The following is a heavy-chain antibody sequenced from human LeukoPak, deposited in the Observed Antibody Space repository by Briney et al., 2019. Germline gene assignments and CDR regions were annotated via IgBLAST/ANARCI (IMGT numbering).Heavy chain of an antibody. CDR3: AKDLYGDYDNDY. CDR1: GFTFSSYA. J-gene: IGHJ4*02. CDR2: ISGSGSIT. D-gene: IGHD4-17*01. Sequence: GGSLRLSCAASGFTFSSYAMSWVRQATGKGLEWVSGISGSGSITYYADSVKGRFTISRDNSKNTLYLQMNSLRAEDTAVYYCAKDLYGDYDNDYWGQGTLVTVSS. V-gene: IGHV3-23*01.